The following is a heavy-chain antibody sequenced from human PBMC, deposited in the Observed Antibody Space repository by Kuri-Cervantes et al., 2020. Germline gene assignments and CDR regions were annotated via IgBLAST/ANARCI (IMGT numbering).Heavy chain of an antibody. CDR1: GGTFSSYA. CDR2: IIPIFGTA. V-gene: IGHV1-69*13. J-gene: IGHJ5*02. D-gene: IGHD2-15*01. Sequence: SVKVSCKASGGTFSSYAISWVRQAPGQGLEGMGGIIPIFGTANYAQKFQGRVTITADESTSTAYMELSSLRSEDAAVYYCARVIGYCSGGSCYERGFDPWGQGTLVTVSS. CDR3: ARVIGYCSGGSCYERGFDP.